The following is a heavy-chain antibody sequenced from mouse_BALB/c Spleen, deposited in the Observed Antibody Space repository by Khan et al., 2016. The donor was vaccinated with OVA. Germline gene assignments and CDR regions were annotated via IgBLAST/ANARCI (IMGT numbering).Heavy chain of an antibody. Sequence: QVQLKESGPGLVTPSQSLSITCTVSGFSLTSYGVHWVRQPPGKGLEWMGVIRAGGSTTCYSALMSSLSIIQDNSKSQVFLRMHSLQTDDTAMYYCARLEDIWGQGTTLTVSS. CDR2: IRAGGST. D-gene: IGHD1-3*01. V-gene: IGHV2-9*02. J-gene: IGHJ2*01. CDR1: GFSLTSYG. CDR3: ARLEDI.